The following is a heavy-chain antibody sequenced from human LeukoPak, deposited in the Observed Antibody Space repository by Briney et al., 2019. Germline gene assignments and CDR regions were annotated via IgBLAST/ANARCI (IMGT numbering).Heavy chain of an antibody. CDR3: AREGGGTKYYFDY. D-gene: IGHD2-8*01. CDR2: IYHSGST. Sequence: SETLSLTRTVSGGSISSGGYYWSWIRQPPGKGLEWIGYIYHSGSTYYNPSLKSRVTISVDRSKNQFSLKLSSVTAADTAVYYWAREGGGTKYYFDYWGQGTLVTVSS. J-gene: IGHJ4*02. CDR1: GGSISSGGYY. V-gene: IGHV4-30-2*01.